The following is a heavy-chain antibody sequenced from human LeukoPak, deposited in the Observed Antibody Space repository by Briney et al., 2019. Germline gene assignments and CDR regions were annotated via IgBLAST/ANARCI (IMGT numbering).Heavy chain of an antibody. CDR2: IYSGGST. V-gene: IGHV3-53*01. Sequence: PGGSLRLSCAASGLTVSNNYMSWVRQAPGKGLEWVSVIYSGGSTYYADSVKGRFTISSDNSKNTLYLQMNSLRAEDTAVYYCARVQYSSSVDYWGQGTLVTVSS. J-gene: IGHJ4*02. D-gene: IGHD6-6*01. CDR1: GLTVSNNY. CDR3: ARVQYSSSVDY.